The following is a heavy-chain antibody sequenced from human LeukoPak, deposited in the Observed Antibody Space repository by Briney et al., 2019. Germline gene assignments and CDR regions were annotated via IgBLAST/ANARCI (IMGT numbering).Heavy chain of an antibody. CDR3: AKDRRLYYFDY. Sequence: GGSLRLSCAASGFTFSSYGMSWVRQAPGKGLEWVAVISYDGSNKYYADSVKGRFTISRDNSKNTLYLQMNSLRAEDTAVYYCAKDRRLYYFDYWGQGTLVTVSS. J-gene: IGHJ4*02. CDR1: GFTFSSYG. D-gene: IGHD6-19*01. CDR2: ISYDGSNK. V-gene: IGHV3-30*18.